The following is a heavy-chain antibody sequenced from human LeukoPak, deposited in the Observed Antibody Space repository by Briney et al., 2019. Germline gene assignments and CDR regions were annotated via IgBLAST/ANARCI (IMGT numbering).Heavy chain of an antibody. CDR1: GYTFTGYY. CDR3: ARGPLGYCSSTSCSHAFDI. J-gene: IGHJ3*02. D-gene: IGHD2-2*01. V-gene: IGHV1-2*02. Sequence: ASVKVSCKASGYTFTGYYMHWVRQAPVQGLEWMGWINPNSGGTNYAQKFQGRVTMTRDTSISTAYTELSRLRSDDTAVYYCARGPLGYCSSTSCSHAFDIWGQGTMVTVSS. CDR2: INPNSGGT.